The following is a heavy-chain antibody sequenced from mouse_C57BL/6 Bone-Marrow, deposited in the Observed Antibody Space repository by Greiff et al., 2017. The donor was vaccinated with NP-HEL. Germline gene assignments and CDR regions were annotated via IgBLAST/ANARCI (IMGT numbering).Heavy chain of an antibody. Sequence: QVQLKESGPGILQSSQTLSLTCSFSGFSLSTSGMGVSWIRQPSGKGLEWLAHIYWDDDKRYNPSLKSRLTISKDTSRNQVFLKITSVDTADTATYYCARRGFITTVVGYFDVWGTGTTVTVSS. V-gene: IGHV8-12*01. CDR1: GFSLSTSGMG. D-gene: IGHD1-1*01. J-gene: IGHJ1*03. CDR2: IYWDDDK. CDR3: ARRGFITTVVGYFDV.